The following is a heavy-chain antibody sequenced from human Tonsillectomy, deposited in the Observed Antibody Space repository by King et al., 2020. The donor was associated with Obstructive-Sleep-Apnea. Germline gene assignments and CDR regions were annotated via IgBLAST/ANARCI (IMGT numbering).Heavy chain of an antibody. CDR3: AKDTVAVPWATLDY. CDR2: ISWNSGRI. V-gene: IGHV3-9*01. J-gene: IGHJ4*02. Sequence: VQLVESGGGLVQPGRSLRLSCAASGFTFDDYAMEWVRQAPGKGLEWVSGISWNSGRIGYADSVKGRFTISRDNAKNSLYLQMNSLRAEDTALYYCAKDTVAVPWATLDYWGQGTLVTVSS. D-gene: IGHD6-19*01. CDR1: GFTFDDYA.